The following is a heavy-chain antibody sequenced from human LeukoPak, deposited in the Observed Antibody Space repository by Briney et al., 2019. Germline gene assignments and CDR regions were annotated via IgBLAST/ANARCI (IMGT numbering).Heavy chain of an antibody. CDR1: GYTFTGYY. V-gene: IGHV1-2*02. Sequence: ASVKVSCKASGYTFTGYYIHRVRQAPRQGLEWMGWINPNSGGTNYAQKFQGRVTMTRDTSISAAYMELSRLRSDDTAVYYCARQDMTTVTGLDYWDQGTLVTVSS. CDR2: INPNSGGT. CDR3: ARQDMTTVTGLDY. D-gene: IGHD4-17*01. J-gene: IGHJ4*02.